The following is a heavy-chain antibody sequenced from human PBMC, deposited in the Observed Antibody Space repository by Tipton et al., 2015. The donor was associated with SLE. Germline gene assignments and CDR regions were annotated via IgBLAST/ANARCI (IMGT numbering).Heavy chain of an antibody. CDR3: ARVSQWLVSYYFDY. J-gene: IGHJ4*02. V-gene: IGHV4-39*07. D-gene: IGHD6-19*01. CDR1: GGSISSSSYY. CDR2: IYYSGST. Sequence: TLSLTCTVSGGSISSSSYYWGWVRQSPGKGLEWIGSIYYSGSTNYNPSLKSRVTISVDTSKNQFSLNLSSVTAADTAVYYCARVSQWLVSYYFDYCGQGTLVTVSS.